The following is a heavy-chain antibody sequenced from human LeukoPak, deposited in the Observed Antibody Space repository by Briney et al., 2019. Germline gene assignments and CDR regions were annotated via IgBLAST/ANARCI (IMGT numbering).Heavy chain of an antibody. J-gene: IGHJ5*02. CDR2: IFPGESHI. CDR1: GYSFRDYW. Sequence: GESLKISCKGFGYSFRDYWIGWVRQMPGKDLEWMGIIFPGESHINYSPTFQGQVTISADKSISTAYLQWSSLKASDTAMYYCARLLSEQLVRWFDPWGQGTLVTVSS. CDR3: ARLLSEQLVRWFDP. V-gene: IGHV5-51*01. D-gene: IGHD6-13*01.